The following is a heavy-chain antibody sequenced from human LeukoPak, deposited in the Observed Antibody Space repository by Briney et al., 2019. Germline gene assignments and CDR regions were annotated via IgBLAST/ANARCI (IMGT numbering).Heavy chain of an antibody. CDR3: ARRNWGSGGGFDI. CDR2: IGTAFDT. CDR1: GFTFSSYD. V-gene: IGHV3-13*01. D-gene: IGHD7-27*01. J-gene: IGHJ3*02. Sequence: PGGSLRLSCAASGFTFSSYDMHWVRQTTGKSLEWVSAIGTAFDTSYAGSVKGRFTISRENGKNSLYLQMNTLRAGDTAVYYCARRNWGSGGGFDIWGQGTMVTVSS.